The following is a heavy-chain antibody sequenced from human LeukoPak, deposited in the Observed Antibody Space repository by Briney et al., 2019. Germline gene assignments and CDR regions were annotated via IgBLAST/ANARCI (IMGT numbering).Heavy chain of an antibody. V-gene: IGHV3-74*01. CDR3: ARSKSWYSTNAFDI. CDR1: GFTFRRSR. CDR2: INGDVSTT. Sequence: RGSPRLSCADPGFTFRRSRTHCVRPALGERPVCVSRINGDVSTTSYADSVKGGFTISRDNVKNTLYLQMNSLRAEDTAVYHCARSKSWYSTNAFDIWGQGTMVTVSS. D-gene: IGHD2-15*01. J-gene: IGHJ3*02.